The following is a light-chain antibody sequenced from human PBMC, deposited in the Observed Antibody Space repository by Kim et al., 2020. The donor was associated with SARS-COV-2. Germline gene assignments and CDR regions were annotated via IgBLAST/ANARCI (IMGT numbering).Light chain of an antibody. CDR1: SSDVGGYNY. Sequence: QSALTQPASVSGSPGQSITISCTGTSSDVGGYNYVSWYQQHPGKAPKLMIYDVSNRPSGVSNRFSGSKSGNTASLTISGLQAEDEADYYCSSYTSISTLVLIFGGGTQLTVL. V-gene: IGLV2-14*03. CDR3: SSYTSISTLVLI. J-gene: IGLJ2*01. CDR2: DVS.